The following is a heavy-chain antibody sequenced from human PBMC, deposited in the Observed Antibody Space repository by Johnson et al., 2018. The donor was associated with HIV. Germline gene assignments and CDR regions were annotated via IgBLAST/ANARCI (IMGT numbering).Heavy chain of an antibody. D-gene: IGHD3-22*01. CDR3: AKDKVEEDYYDSSGYYRPHDAFDI. CDR2: ISYDGSNK. CDR1: GFTFSSYG. V-gene: IGHV3-30*18. Sequence: QVQLVESGGGVVQPGRSLRLSCAASGFTFSSYGMHWVRQAPGKGLEWVAVISYDGSNKYYADSVKGRFTISRANSKNTLYLQMNSLRAEDTAVYYCAKDKVEEDYYDSSGYYRPHDAFDIWGQGTMVTVSS. J-gene: IGHJ3*02.